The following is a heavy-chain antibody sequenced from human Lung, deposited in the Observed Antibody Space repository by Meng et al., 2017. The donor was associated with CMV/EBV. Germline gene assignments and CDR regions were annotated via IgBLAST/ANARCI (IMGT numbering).Heavy chain of an antibody. CDR2: ISSSSSTI. J-gene: IGHJ6*02. Sequence: GGSLRLXCAASGFTFSSYSMNWVRQAPGKGLEWVSYISSSSSTIYYADSVKGRFTISRDNANNSLYLQMNSLKTEDTAVYYCTRWRSGSSLTPYYYYGMDVWGQGTTVTVSS. CDR3: TRWRSGSSLTPYYYYGMDV. V-gene: IGHV3-48*04. D-gene: IGHD1-26*01. CDR1: GFTFSSYS.